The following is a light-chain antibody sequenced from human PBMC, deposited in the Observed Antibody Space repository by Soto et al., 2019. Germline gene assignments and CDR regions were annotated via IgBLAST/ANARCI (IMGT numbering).Light chain of an antibody. V-gene: IGKV3-20*01. CDR3: QQYGTLPPT. Sequence: ETVLTQSPGTLSLSPGERATLSCRASQSVSSSYLAWYQQKPGQAPRLLIYDASSRATGIPDRFSGSGSGTDFILTISRLDPEDFAVYYCQQYGTLPPTFGQGTKVDI. CDR1: QSVSSSY. J-gene: IGKJ1*01. CDR2: DAS.